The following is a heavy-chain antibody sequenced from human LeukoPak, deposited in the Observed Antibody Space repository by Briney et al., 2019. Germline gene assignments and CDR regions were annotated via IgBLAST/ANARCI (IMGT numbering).Heavy chain of an antibody. CDR2: IKEDGSEK. Sequence: GGSLRLSCAASGFTFSSYAMSWVRQAPGKGLEWVANIKEDGSEKYYGDSVKGRFTISRDNAKNSLYLEMNSLRVEDTAVYYCARDSSGYQWGQGTLVTVSS. D-gene: IGHD3-22*01. CDR1: GFTFSSYA. V-gene: IGHV3-7*01. CDR3: ARDSSGYQ. J-gene: IGHJ4*02.